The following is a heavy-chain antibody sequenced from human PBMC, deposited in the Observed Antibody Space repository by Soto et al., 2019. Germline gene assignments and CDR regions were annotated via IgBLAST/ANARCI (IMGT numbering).Heavy chain of an antibody. CDR2: ISYDGSNK. CDR3: AREVIVGADDAFDI. V-gene: IGHV3-30-3*01. Sequence: VQLVDSGGGLVQPGGSLRLSCAASEFTFRSYWMHWVRQSPGKGLVWVAVISYDGSNKYYADSVKGRFTISRDNSKNTLYLQMNSLRAEDTAVYYCAREVIVGADDAFDIWGQGTMVTVSS. CDR1: EFTFRSYW. J-gene: IGHJ3*02. D-gene: IGHD1-26*01.